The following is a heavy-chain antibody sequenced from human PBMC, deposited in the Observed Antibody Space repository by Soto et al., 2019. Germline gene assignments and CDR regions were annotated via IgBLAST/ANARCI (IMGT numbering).Heavy chain of an antibody. Sequence: KPGGSLRLSCAASGFTFTSYNMNWVRQAPGKGLEWVSSISSESSHILYSDSVKGRFTISRDHVKNSLYLQMNSLRAGDTAVYYCARVYDFWSGPEDYYYYYGMDVWGQGTTVTVSS. J-gene: IGHJ6*02. D-gene: IGHD3-3*01. CDR1: GFTFTSYN. CDR2: ISSESSHI. V-gene: IGHV3-21*06. CDR3: ARVYDFWSGPEDYYYYYGMDV.